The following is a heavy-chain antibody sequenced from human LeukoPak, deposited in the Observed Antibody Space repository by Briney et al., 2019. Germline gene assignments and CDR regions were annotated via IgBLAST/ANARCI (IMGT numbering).Heavy chain of an antibody. V-gene: IGHV4-30-4*01. Sequence: SETLSLTCTVSGDSISSGKYYWSWIRQPPGKGLEWIGCIYYSGSTYNNPSLRSRVTISVDTSKNQFSLKLSSVTAADTAVYYCARDVLTYYGSGSYYTLDYWGQGTLVTVSS. CDR3: ARDVLTYYGSGSYYTLDY. CDR1: GDSISSGKYY. CDR2: IYYSGST. D-gene: IGHD3-10*01. J-gene: IGHJ4*02.